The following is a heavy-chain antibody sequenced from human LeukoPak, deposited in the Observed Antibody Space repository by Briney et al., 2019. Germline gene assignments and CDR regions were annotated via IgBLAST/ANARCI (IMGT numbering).Heavy chain of an antibody. J-gene: IGHJ6*02. V-gene: IGHV4-59*01. D-gene: IGHD3-22*01. CDR3: ARDLGDSSGYYYGYYYYYGMDV. CDR1: GGSISSYY. Sequence: SETLSLTCTVSGGSISSYYGSWIRQPPGKGLEWIGYIYYSGSTNYNPSLKSRVTISVDTSKNQFSLKLSSVTAADTAVYYCARDLGDSSGYYYGYYYYYGMDVWGQGTTVTVSS. CDR2: IYYSGST.